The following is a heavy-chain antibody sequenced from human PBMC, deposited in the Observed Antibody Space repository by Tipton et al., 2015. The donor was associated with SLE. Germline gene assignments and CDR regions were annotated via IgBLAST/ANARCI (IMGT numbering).Heavy chain of an antibody. J-gene: IGHJ5*02. Sequence: TLSLTCTISGDSITSGPYYWAWIRQPPGKGLEWIGTIYYNGFSYQSPSLKSRITMSVDTSKTQFSLTLTSMTAADTAVCYCARSRYSSTSPSDVTTWFDPWGQGILVRVSS. CDR1: GDSITSGPYY. V-gene: IGHV4-39*07. CDR2: IYYNGFS. CDR3: ARSRYSSTSPSDVTTWFDP. D-gene: IGHD2-2*01.